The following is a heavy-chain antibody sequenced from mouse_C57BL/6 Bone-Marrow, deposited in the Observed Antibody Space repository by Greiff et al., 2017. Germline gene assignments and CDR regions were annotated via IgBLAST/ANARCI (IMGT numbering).Heavy chain of an antibody. CDR3: ARRGSYYEADYAMDY. CDR1: GYAFTNYL. Sequence: QVQLQQSGAELVRPGTSVKVSCKASGYAFTNYLIEWVKQRPGQGLEWIGVINPGSGGTNYNEKFKGKATLTADKSSSTAYMQLSSLTSEDSAVYFCARRGSYYEADYAMDYGGQGTSVTVSS. J-gene: IGHJ4*01. D-gene: IGHD2-4*01. V-gene: IGHV1-54*01. CDR2: INPGSGGT.